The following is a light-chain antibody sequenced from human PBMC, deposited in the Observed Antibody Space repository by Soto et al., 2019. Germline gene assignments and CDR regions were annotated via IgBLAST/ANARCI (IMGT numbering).Light chain of an antibody. CDR2: GKN. CDR1: SSNIGGGYD. V-gene: IGLV1-40*01. J-gene: IGLJ1*01. Sequence: VLTQPPSVSEAPGQRVTISCTGSSSNIGGGYDVHWFQQLPGTAPKLLFYGKNNRPSGVPDRFSGSTSGTSASLAITGLQTEDEADYYCQSYDASLSGYVFGTGTKVTVL. CDR3: QSYDASLSGYV.